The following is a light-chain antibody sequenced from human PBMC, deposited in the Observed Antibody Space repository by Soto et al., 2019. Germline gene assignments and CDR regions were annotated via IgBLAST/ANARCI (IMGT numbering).Light chain of an antibody. J-gene: IGKJ3*01. Sequence: IVLTQSPGTLSLSPGERATLSCRASQSVSTLYMTWYQQKPGQAPRLLIYSAHTRAAGIQDRFSGTVSGTDFTLTISRLEPEDFALYYCLHSRDSVSTFGPGTKVDIK. CDR2: SAH. V-gene: IGKV3-20*01. CDR1: QSVSTLY. CDR3: LHSRDSVST.